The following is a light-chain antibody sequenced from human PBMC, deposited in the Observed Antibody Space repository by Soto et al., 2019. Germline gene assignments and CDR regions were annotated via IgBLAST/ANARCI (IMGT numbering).Light chain of an antibody. J-gene: IGKJ1*01. CDR1: KNINTW. CDR2: ETS. Sequence: DIQMTQSPSTLSASVGDRVTITCRASKNINTWVAWYQQKPGKAPKLLIYETSSLESGVPSRFGGSGSGTELTITISSLQPDDFEIYYCQQYNSYSWTFGQGTKVDIK. V-gene: IGKV1-5*03. CDR3: QQYNSYSWT.